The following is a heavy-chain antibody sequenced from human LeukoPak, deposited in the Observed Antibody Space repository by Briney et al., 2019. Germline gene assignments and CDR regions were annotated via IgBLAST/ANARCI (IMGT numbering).Heavy chain of an antibody. Sequence: GGSLRLSCAVSGLTVSNSYMGWVRQAPDRGLEWVSTIYSGGSANYADSVKARFTISRDNSKNTLTLQMNSLNVEDTAVYYCASPPGGYWGQGTLVTVSS. CDR2: IYSGGSA. J-gene: IGHJ4*02. D-gene: IGHD3-10*01. CDR3: ASPPGGY. V-gene: IGHV3-53*01. CDR1: GLTVSNSY.